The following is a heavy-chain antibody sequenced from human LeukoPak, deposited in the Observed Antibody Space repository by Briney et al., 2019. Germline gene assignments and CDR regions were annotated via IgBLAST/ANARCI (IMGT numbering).Heavy chain of an antibody. V-gene: IGHV3-7*01. CDR2: IKEDGSEK. D-gene: IGHD3-10*01. Sequence: GGSLRLSCVASGFRFNVQTMSWIRQAPGKGLEWVANIKEDGSEKYYVNSVKGRFTISRDNAKNSLYLQMNSLRAEDTAVYYCARGGGSGSYYKRELDYWGQGTLVTVSS. CDR1: GFRFNVQT. J-gene: IGHJ4*02. CDR3: ARGGGSGSYYKRELDY.